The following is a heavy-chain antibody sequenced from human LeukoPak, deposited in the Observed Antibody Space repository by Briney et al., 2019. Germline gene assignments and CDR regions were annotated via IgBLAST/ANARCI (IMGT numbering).Heavy chain of an antibody. CDR3: AKSYYYGSGSPSLDY. V-gene: IGHV3-23*01. CDR2: ISGGNGAT. D-gene: IGHD3-10*01. Sequence: GGSLRLSCAASGFTFSSYAMTWVRQAPGKGVEWVSGISGGNGATYYADSVKGRFTISTDNSKNTLYLQMNSLRVEDTAVYYCAKSYYYGSGSPSLDYWGQGTLVTVSS. CDR1: GFTFSSYA. J-gene: IGHJ4*02.